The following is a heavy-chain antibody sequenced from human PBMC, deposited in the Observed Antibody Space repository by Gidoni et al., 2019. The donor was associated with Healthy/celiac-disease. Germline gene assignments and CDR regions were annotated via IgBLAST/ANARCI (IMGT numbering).Heavy chain of an antibody. CDR3: AREVPPKEAFDI. Sequence: STYYNPSLKSRVTISVDTSKNQFSLKLSSVTAADTAVYYCAREVPPKEAFDIWGQGTMVTVSS. J-gene: IGHJ3*02. CDR2: ST. V-gene: IGHV4-39*07.